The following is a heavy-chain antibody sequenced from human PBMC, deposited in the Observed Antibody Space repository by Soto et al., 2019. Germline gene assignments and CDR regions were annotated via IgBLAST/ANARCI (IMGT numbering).Heavy chain of an antibody. J-gene: IGHJ5*02. CDR1: GGSLSSSPYF. Sequence: QLQLQESGPGLVKASETLSLTCTVSGGSLSSSPYFWGWIRRPPGKGLEFIGSINNFGDTYYNPSLESRVTLSVDTSKNQFSLGVTSVTATDTGLYYCSRRAPEGFDPWGQGTLVTVSS. CDR2: INNFGDT. V-gene: IGHV4-39*01. CDR3: SRRAPEGFDP.